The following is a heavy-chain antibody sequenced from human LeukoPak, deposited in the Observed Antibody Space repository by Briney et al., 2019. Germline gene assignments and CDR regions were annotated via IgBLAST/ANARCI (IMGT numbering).Heavy chain of an antibody. CDR1: GFTASSNY. Sequence: PGGSLRLSCAASGFTASSNYMSWVRQAPGKGLEGVSVIYSGGSTYYADSVKGRFTISRDNSKNTLYLQMNSLRAEDTAVYYCARSDYGSGEYYFDYWGQGTLVTVSS. CDR3: ARSDYGSGEYYFDY. CDR2: IYSGGST. D-gene: IGHD3-10*01. J-gene: IGHJ4*02. V-gene: IGHV3-66*01.